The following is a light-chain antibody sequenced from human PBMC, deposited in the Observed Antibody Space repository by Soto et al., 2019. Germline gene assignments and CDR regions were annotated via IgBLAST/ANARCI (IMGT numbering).Light chain of an antibody. Sequence: EIVMTQSPGTLSVSPGERATLSCRASQSVRSKLAWYQQKPGQAPRLLIYDASTRATGIPARFSGSGSGTEFTLTISSLQSEDFAFYYCQQYNNWPPITFGQVTRLEIK. CDR3: QQYNNWPPIT. CDR2: DAS. V-gene: IGKV3-15*01. CDR1: QSVRSK. J-gene: IGKJ5*01.